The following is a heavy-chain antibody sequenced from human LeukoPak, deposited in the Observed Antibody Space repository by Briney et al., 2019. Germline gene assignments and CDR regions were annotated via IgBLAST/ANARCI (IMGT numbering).Heavy chain of an antibody. J-gene: IGHJ4*02. Sequence: GGSLKLSCVASGFTFTNYWMHWVRQAPGKGLVWVARMNSDASSTSYADSVKGRFSISRDNAKKTLYLQMNSLRAEDTAVYYCARGPDYGGPLRGQGTLVTVSP. V-gene: IGHV3-74*01. CDR3: ARGPDYGGPL. CDR1: GFTFTNYW. D-gene: IGHD4-23*01. CDR2: MNSDASST.